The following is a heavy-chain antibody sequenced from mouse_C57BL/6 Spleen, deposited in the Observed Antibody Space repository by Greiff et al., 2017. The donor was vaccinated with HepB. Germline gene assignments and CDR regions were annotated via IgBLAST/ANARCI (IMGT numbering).Heavy chain of an antibody. V-gene: IGHV1-54*01. Sequence: VQLQQSGAELVRPGTSVKVSCKASGYAFTNYLIEWVKQRPGQGLEWIGVINPGSGGTNYNGKFKGKATLTADKSSSNAYMQLSSLTSEDSAVYFCARSRYYWGQGTTLTVSS. J-gene: IGHJ2*01. CDR1: GYAFTNYL. CDR2: INPGSGGT. CDR3: ARSRYY.